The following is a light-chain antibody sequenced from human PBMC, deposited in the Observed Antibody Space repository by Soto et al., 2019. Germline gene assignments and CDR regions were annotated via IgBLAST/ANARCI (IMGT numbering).Light chain of an antibody. CDR3: QQYYGSPYT. CDR1: QSVLSSSNNKNY. J-gene: IGKJ2*01. CDR2: WAS. V-gene: IGKV4-1*01. Sequence: DIVMTQSPDSLAVSLGERATINCKSSQSVLSSSNNKNYLAWYQQKPGQPPKLLLYWASTRASGVPDRFSGSGSGTDFTLTITSLQAEDVALYYCQQYYGSPYTCGQGTKLEI.